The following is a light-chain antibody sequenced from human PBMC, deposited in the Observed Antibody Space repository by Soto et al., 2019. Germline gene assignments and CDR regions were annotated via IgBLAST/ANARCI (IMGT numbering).Light chain of an antibody. V-gene: IGLV2-8*01. CDR2: GVS. Sequence: QSALTQPPSASGSPGMSVTLSCSGTDTDVGRYDYVSWYQQHPGKAPKLLIYGVSKRPSGVPDRFSDSKSGNTASLTVSGLQGEDEADYYCIAYVGGNSLAFGGGTKLTVL. J-gene: IGLJ2*01. CDR1: DTDVGRYDY. CDR3: IAYVGGNSLA.